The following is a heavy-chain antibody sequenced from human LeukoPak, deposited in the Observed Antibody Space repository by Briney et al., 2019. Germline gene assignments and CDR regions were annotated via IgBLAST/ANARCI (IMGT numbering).Heavy chain of an antibody. CDR2: ISYDGSNK. D-gene: IGHD6-19*01. J-gene: IGHJ6*02. Sequence: PGGSLRLSCAASGFTFSSYAMHWVRQAPGKGLEWVAVISYDGSNKYHADSVKGRFTISRDNSKNTLYLQMNSLRAEDTAVYYCARNKYSSGWYGHYYYYGMDVWGQGTTVTVSS. V-gene: IGHV3-30-3*01. CDR3: ARNKYSSGWYGHYYYYGMDV. CDR1: GFTFSSYA.